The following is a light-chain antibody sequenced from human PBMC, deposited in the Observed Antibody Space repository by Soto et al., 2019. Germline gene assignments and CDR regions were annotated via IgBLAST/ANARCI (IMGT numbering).Light chain of an antibody. J-gene: IGKJ2*01. CDR2: GAS. CDR1: QSVSSSY. Sequence: EIVLTQSPGTLSLSPGERATLSCRASQSVSSSYLAWYQQKPGQAPRLLIYGASSRAARIPDRFSGSGSGTDFTLPISRLEPEDFAVYYCQQYGSSLYTFGQGTKLEIK. CDR3: QQYGSSLYT. V-gene: IGKV3-20*01.